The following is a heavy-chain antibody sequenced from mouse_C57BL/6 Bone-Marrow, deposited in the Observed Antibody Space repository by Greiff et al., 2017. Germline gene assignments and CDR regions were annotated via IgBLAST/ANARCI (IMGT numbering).Heavy chain of an antibody. J-gene: IGHJ1*03. D-gene: IGHD1-1*01. V-gene: IGHV5-12*01. CDR2: ISNGGGST. Sequence: EVMLVESGGGLVQPGGSLKLSCAASGFTFSDYYMYWVRQTPEKRLEWVAYISNGGGSTYYPDTVKGRFTISRDNAKNTLYLQMSRLKSEDTAMYYCASPITTVVPTGVWGTGTTVTVSS. CDR1: GFTFSDYY. CDR3: ASPITTVVPTGV.